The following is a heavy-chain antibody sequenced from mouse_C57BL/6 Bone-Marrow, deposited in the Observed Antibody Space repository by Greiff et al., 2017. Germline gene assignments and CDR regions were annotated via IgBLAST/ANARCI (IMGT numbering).Heavy chain of an antibody. CDR2: ISPRDGST. D-gene: IGHD1-1*01. J-gene: IGHJ1*03. Sequence: QVQLQQSGPELVKPGASVKLSCKASGYTFTSYDINWVKQRPGQGLAWIGWISPRDGSTKYNEKFKGKATLTVDPSSSTAYMELHSLTSADSAVYFCARDYGSSDWYFDVCGTGTTVTVTS. V-gene: IGHV1-85*01. CDR3: ARDYGSSDWYFDV. CDR1: GYTFTSYD.